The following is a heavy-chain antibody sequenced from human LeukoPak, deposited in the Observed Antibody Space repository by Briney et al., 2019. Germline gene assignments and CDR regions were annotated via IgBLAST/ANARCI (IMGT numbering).Heavy chain of an antibody. Sequence: ASVKVSCKASGYTFTSYYMHWVRQAPGQGLEWMGIINPSGGSTSYAQKFQGRVTMTRDTSTSTAYMELSSLRSEDTAVYYCARDYYDSKGVGYYFDYWGQGTLVTVSS. CDR2: INPSGGST. D-gene: IGHD3-22*01. CDR3: ARDYYDSKGVGYYFDY. J-gene: IGHJ4*02. V-gene: IGHV1-46*01. CDR1: GYTFTSYY.